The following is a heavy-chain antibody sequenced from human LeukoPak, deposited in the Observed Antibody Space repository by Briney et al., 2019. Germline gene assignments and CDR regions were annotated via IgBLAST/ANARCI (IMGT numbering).Heavy chain of an antibody. CDR1: GFSISSDYY. D-gene: IGHD3-3*01. V-gene: IGHV4-38-2*02. Sequence: PSETLSLTCTVSGFSISSDYYWGWIRQPPGKGLECIGTIFHSGSTYYNPSLKSRVTMSVDTSKNQISLKLSSVTAADTAVYYCAKDLAGITIFGVASSDAFDIWGQGTMVTVSS. CDR2: IFHSGST. J-gene: IGHJ3*02. CDR3: AKDLAGITIFGVASSDAFDI.